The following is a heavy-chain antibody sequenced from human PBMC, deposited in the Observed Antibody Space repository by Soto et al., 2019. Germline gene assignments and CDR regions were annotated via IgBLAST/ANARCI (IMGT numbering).Heavy chain of an antibody. D-gene: IGHD3-3*01. CDR3: AHRVLRTVFGLVTTTAIYFDF. Sequence: QITLNESGPTPVKPRQTLTLTCTFSGFSLTTSGVGVGWIRQFPGKAPEWLALIYWDDDKRYSPSLKSRLTITKDTSKNQVVLTMADLDPADITTYYCAHRVLRTVFGLVTTTAIYFDFWGQGTPVAVSS. CDR1: GFSLTTSGVG. CDR2: IYWDDDK. V-gene: IGHV2-5*02. J-gene: IGHJ4*02.